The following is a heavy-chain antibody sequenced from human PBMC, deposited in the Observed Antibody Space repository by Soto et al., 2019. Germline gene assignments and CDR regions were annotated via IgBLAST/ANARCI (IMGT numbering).Heavy chain of an antibody. CDR2: IYYSGST. D-gene: IGHD6-19*01. Sequence: PSETLSLTCTVSGGSISRYYWRWIRQPPGKGLEWIGYIYYSGSTNYNPSLKSRVTISVDTSKNQFSQKLSSVTAADTAVYHCARGPRQWLVKGVFDYWGQGTLVTVSS. J-gene: IGHJ4*02. CDR3: ARGPRQWLVKGVFDY. CDR1: GGSISRYY. V-gene: IGHV4-59*01.